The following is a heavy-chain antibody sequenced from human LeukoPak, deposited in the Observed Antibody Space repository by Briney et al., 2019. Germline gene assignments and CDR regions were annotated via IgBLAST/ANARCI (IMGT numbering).Heavy chain of an antibody. CDR2: IYYSGST. V-gene: IGHV4-39*01. D-gene: IGHD6-25*01. CDR3: TRLGSRLQPHYGFDP. Sequence: PSETLSLTCSVSGGSISSNSYYWGWVRQPPGKGLEWIGSIYYSGSTYYNPSLKSRVTISVDTSKNQFSLRLISVTAADTAVYYCTRLGSRLQPHYGFDPWGQGTLVTVSS. CDR1: GGSISSNSYY. J-gene: IGHJ5*02.